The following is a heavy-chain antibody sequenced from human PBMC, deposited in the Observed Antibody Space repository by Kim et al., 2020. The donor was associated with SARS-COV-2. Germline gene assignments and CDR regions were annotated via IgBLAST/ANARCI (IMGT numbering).Heavy chain of an antibody. D-gene: IGHD1-26*01. J-gene: IGHJ6*01. Sequence: SETLSLTCTVSGGSVSSGSYYWSWIRQPPGKGLEWIGYIYYSGSTNYNPSLKSRVTISVDTSKNQFSLKLSSVTAADTAVYYCARVIGSYQPPRYYYYG. CDR3: ARVIGSYQPPRYYYYG. V-gene: IGHV4-61*01. CDR2: IYYSGST. CDR1: GGSVSSGSYY.